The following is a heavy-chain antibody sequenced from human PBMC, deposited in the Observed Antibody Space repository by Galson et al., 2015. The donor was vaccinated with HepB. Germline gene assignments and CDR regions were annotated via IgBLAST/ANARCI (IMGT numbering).Heavy chain of an antibody. CDR3: ARDHGYAGSGSFPQ. CDR2: IRTDASNK. J-gene: IGHJ4*02. V-gene: IGHV3-30*02. D-gene: IGHD3-10*01. CDR1: GFTFTTHG. Sequence: SLRLSCAASGFTFTTHGMHWIRQAPGKGLEWVAFIRTDASNKYYADSVKGRFTISRDNSRKTLYLQMDSLRPEDTAVYYCARDHGYAGSGSFPQWGQGTLVTVPS.